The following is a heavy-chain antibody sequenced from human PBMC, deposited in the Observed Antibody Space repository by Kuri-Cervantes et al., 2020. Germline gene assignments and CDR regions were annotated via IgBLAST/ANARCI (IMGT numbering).Heavy chain of an antibody. J-gene: IGHJ5*02. V-gene: IGHV3-20*01. CDR1: GFTFSDYY. D-gene: IGHD3-9*01. CDR2: INWNGGST. CDR3: ARDLNGDIENWFDP. Sequence: GGSLRLSCAASGFTFSDYYMSWIRQAPGKGLEWVSGINWNGGSTGYADSVKGRFTVSRDNAKNSLHLQMNSLRAEDTALYHCARDLNGDIENWFDPWGQGTLVTVSS.